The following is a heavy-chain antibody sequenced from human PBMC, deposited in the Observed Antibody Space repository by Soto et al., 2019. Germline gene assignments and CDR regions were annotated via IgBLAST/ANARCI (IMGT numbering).Heavy chain of an antibody. D-gene: IGHD5-18*01. J-gene: IGHJ4*02. CDR1: GGSVSSGSYY. Sequence: QVQLQESGPGLVKPSETLSLTCTVSGGSVSSGSYYWSWIRQPPGKGREWIGCIYYSGSTNYNPSIKSRDTISVDASKSQFSLKLSAVTAEDTAVYYCARISGYSYGLAPYFDYWGQGTLVTVSS. CDR2: IYYSGST. CDR3: ARISGYSYGLAPYFDY. V-gene: IGHV4-61*01.